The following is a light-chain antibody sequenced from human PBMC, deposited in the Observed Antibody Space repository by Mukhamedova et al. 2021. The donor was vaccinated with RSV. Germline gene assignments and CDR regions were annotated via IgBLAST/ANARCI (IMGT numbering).Light chain of an antibody. V-gene: IGLV3-21*04. Sequence: GGNNIGSKSVHWYQQKPGQAPVLVIYYDSDRPSGIPERFSGSNSGNTATLTISRVEAGDEADYYCQVWDSSSDHPIFGTGTKVT. CDR2: YDS. CDR1: NIGSKS. J-gene: IGLJ1*01. CDR3: QVWDSSSDHPI.